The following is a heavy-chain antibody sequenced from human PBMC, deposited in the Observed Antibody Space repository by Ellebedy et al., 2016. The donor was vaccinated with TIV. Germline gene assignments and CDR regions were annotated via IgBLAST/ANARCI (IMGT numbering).Heavy chain of an antibody. CDR1: GGTFSSYA. Sequence: AASVKVSCKASGGTFSSYAFSWVRQAPGQGLEWMGWISGLTGKTKYARTVQGRVTLTTDTAARTVYMELTSLRSDDTAVYYCARDNTVGGTNWFDPWGQGTLVIVSS. D-gene: IGHD6-19*01. CDR3: ARDNTVGGTNWFDP. V-gene: IGHV1-18*01. CDR2: ISGLTGKT. J-gene: IGHJ5*02.